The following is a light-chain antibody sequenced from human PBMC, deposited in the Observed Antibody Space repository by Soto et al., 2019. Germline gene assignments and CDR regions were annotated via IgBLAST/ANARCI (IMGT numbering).Light chain of an antibody. J-gene: IGLJ1*01. CDR1: SSDVGGYNY. V-gene: IGLV2-14*01. CDR2: DVS. CDR3: SSYTSSSTLV. Sequence: QSVLTQPASVSGCPGQSITSSCTGASSDVGGYNYVSWYQQHPGKAPKLMIYDVSNRPSGVSNRFSGSKSGNTASLTISGLQAEDEADYYCSSYTSSSTLVFGTGTRSPS.